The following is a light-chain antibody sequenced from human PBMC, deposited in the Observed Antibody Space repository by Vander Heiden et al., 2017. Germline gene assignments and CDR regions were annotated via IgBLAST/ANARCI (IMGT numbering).Light chain of an antibody. CDR1: QSISSY. J-gene: IGKJ1*01. Sequence: DIQMTQSPSSLSASVGDRVTITCRASQSISSYLNWYQQKPGKAPKLLIYAASSFQSPVPSRFSGTGSGTAFTLTIRSLQPEAFATYYCHQSYTTQWTFGQGTKVEIK. CDR2: AAS. CDR3: HQSYTTQWT. V-gene: IGKV1-39*01.